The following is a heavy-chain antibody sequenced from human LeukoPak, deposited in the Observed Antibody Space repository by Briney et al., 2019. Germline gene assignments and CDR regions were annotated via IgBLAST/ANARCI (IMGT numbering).Heavy chain of an antibody. CDR3: ARRPVVVPAASFDP. CDR1: GGSFSGYY. Sequence: SETLSLTCAVYGGSFSGYYWSWIRQPPGKGLGWIGEINHSGSTNYNPSLKSRVTISVDTSKNQFSLKLSSVTAADTAVYYCARRPVVVPAASFDPWGQGTLVTVSS. V-gene: IGHV4-34*01. J-gene: IGHJ5*02. D-gene: IGHD2-2*01. CDR2: INHSGST.